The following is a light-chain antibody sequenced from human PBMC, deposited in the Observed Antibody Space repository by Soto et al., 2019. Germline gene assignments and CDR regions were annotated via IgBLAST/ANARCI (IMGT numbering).Light chain of an antibody. J-gene: IGKJ5*01. CDR1: QSISSN. V-gene: IGKV3-15*01. CDR3: QQYSDWLPIT. Sequence: EIVMTQSPATLSVSPGERATLSCRASQSISSNLAWFQQKPGQAPRLLIYGASTRATGIPARFSCSGSGTEFTLTISSLQSEDFAVYYCQQYSDWLPITFGQGTRLEIK. CDR2: GAS.